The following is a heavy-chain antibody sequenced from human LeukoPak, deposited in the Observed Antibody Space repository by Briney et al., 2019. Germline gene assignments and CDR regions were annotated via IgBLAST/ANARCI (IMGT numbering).Heavy chain of an antibody. CDR3: TTRGGESSPLRY. J-gene: IGHJ4*02. CDR1: GYTFTGYS. D-gene: IGHD3-10*01. V-gene: IGHV1-2*06. CDR2: INPSSGVT. Sequence: ASVKVSCKASGYTFTGYSIQWVRQAPGRGLEWMGRINPSSGVTHCAQKFQDSVTLTRDTSISTAYLEVNTLRSDDTAVYYCTTRGGESSPLRYWGQGTLVTVSS.